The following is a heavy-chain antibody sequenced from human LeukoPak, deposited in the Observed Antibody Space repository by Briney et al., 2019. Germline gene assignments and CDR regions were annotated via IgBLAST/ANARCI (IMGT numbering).Heavy chain of an antibody. V-gene: IGHV3-7*01. J-gene: IGHJ4*02. CDR2: IKQDGSEH. CDR1: GFSFSSYW. Sequence: PGGSLRLSCATAGFSFSSYWMSWVRQAPGKGLEWVANIKQDGSEHYYVDSVKGRFTISRDNAKNSLYLQMSGPRAEDTAVYYCARDKAEGPSRLDNWGQGTLATVSS. CDR3: ARDKAEGPSRLDN. D-gene: IGHD2-2*01.